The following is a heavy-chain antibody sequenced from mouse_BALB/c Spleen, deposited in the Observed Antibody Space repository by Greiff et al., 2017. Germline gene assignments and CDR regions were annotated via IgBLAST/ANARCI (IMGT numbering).Heavy chain of an antibody. CDR1: GYSITSDYA. CDR2: ISYSGST. Sequence: EVHLVESGPGLVKPSQSLSLTCTVTGYSITSDYAWNWIRQFPGNKLEWMGYISYSGSTSYNPSLKSRISITRDTSKNQFFLQLNSVTTEDTATYYCARGGIYYDYDGFAYWGQGTLVTVSA. CDR3: ARGGIYYDYDGFAY. D-gene: IGHD2-4*01. J-gene: IGHJ3*01. V-gene: IGHV3-2*02.